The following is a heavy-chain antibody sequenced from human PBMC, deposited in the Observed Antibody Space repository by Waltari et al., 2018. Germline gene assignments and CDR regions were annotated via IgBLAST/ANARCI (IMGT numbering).Heavy chain of an antibody. CDR1: GVSITNNS. D-gene: IGHD4-4*01. Sequence: QVHLQESGPGLVKPSEILSLTCTVSGVSITNNSWSWIRQSPVKGLEWIAYTHHTGSSNYNPSFKSRLTVSLDTSKNQLSLILNSVTAADTAIYYCARGSTGQFDPWGQGVLVTVSS. V-gene: IGHV4-59*08. CDR3: ARGSTGQFDP. J-gene: IGHJ5*02. CDR2: THHTGSS.